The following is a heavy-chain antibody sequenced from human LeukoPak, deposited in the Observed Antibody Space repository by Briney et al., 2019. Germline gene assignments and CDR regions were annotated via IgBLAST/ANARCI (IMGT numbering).Heavy chain of an antibody. CDR2: ISYDGSNK. V-gene: IGHV3-30*04. CDR1: GFTFSSYA. CDR3: ARGSPGRYSGYVGAFDI. D-gene: IGHD5-12*01. Sequence: GGSLRLSCAASGFTFSSYAMHWVRQAPGKGLEWVAVISYDGSNKYYADSVKGRFTISRDNSKNTLYLQMNSLRAEDTAVYYCARGSPGRYSGYVGAFDIWGQGTMVTVSS. J-gene: IGHJ3*02.